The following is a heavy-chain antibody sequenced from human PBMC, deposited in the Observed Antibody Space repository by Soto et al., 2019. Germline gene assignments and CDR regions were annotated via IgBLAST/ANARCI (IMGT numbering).Heavy chain of an antibody. D-gene: IGHD3-10*01. CDR2: IAPHSGRT. Sequence: QVKLVQSGPEVKKPGASVRVSCMTSGYAFTSYGVNWVRQVPGPGLEWMGWIAPHSGRTTYLPKFQGRVTITAAPSTNTAYMELTSLSSDATGIYFCARAATGSYHSAYWGQGTVVTVS. V-gene: IGHV1-18*04. CDR1: GYAFTSYG. J-gene: IGHJ4*02. CDR3: ARAATGSYHSAY.